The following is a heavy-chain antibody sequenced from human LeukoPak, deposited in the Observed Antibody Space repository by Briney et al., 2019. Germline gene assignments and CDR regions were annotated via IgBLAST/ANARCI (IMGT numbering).Heavy chain of an antibody. V-gene: IGHV1-8*03. Sequence: ASVKVSCKASGYKFTNYGISWVRQATGQGLEWMGWMNPNSGNTGYAQKFQGRVTITRNTSISTAYMELSSLRSEDTAVYYCARAGVIDEDWGQGTLVTVSS. CDR3: ARAGVIDED. CDR2: MNPNSGNT. CDR1: GYKFTNYG. J-gene: IGHJ4*02. D-gene: IGHD3-22*01.